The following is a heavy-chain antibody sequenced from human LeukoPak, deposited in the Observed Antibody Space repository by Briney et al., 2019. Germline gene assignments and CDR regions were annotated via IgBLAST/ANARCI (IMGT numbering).Heavy chain of an antibody. CDR3: ARVFNWGWPDY. J-gene: IGHJ4*02. Sequence: SETLSLTCAVYGGSFSGYYWSWIRQPPGKGLEWIGEINHSGSTNYNPSLKSRVTISVDTSKNQFSLKLSSVTAADTAVYYCARVFNWGWPDYWGQGTLVTVSS. CDR1: GGSFSGYY. V-gene: IGHV4-34*01. CDR2: INHSGST. D-gene: IGHD7-27*01.